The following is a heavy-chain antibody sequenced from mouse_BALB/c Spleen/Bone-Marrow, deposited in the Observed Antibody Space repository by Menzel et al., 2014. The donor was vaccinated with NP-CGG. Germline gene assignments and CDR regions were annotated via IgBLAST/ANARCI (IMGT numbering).Heavy chain of an antibody. Sequence: DVHLVESGPDLVKPGASVKISCKASGYSFTDYYMHWVKQSHGKSLEWIGRVNPNNGGTDYNQKFEGKAILTVDKSSSTAFMELRSLTSEDSAVYYCARGPTTVVAYYYTLNYWGQGTSVTVPS. J-gene: IGHJ4*01. CDR1: GYSFTDYY. CDR2: VNPNNGGT. CDR3: ARGPTTVVAYYYTLNY. D-gene: IGHD1-1*01. V-gene: IGHV1-34*01.